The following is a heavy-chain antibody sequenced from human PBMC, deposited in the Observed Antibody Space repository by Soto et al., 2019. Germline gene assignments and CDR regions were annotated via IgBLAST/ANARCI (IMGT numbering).Heavy chain of an antibody. V-gene: IGHV1-2*02. Sequence: SVQVSCKASGYTFTGYYMHWVRQAPGQGLEWMGWINPNSGATVYAQYFQGRVTMTRDTSISTAYMELSRLTSDDTAVYYCATHTGRVRGRRCADWG. CDR3: ATHTGRVRGRRCAD. D-gene: IGHD1-1*01. CDR2: INPNSGAT. J-gene: IGHJ1*01. CDR1: GYTFTGYY.